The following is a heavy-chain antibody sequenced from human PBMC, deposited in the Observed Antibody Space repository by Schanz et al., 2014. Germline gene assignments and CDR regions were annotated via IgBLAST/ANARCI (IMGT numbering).Heavy chain of an antibody. J-gene: IGHJ6*02. V-gene: IGHV1-8*02. CDR3: ARAQRYYDAWNEYYTGKYYYYGVGV. CDR2: MNPDSGHS. CDR1: GYTFTAYF. D-gene: IGHD3-3*01. Sequence: QVQLVQSGAEVKKPGASVRVSCKASGYTFTAYFIHWVRQATGQGLEWMGWMNPDSGHSGYAQKFQGRITMTTSTSIDTAYMELGSLTSDDTAIYYCARAQRYYDAWNEYYTGKYYYYGVGVWGQGTTVIVSS.